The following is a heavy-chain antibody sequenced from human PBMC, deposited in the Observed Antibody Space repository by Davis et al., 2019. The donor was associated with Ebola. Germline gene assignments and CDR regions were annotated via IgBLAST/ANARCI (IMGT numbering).Heavy chain of an antibody. CDR2: ISGSGGRT. V-gene: IGHV3-23*01. CDR3: ATLRYFDWLFPNGPDY. Sequence: GESLKISCAASGFTFSSYGMSWVRQAPGKGLEWVSGISGSGGRTYYADSVKGRFTISRDNSKNTLHLQMDSLRAEDTAVYYCATLRYFDWLFPNGPDYWGQGTLVTVSS. CDR1: GFTFSSYG. J-gene: IGHJ4*02. D-gene: IGHD3-9*01.